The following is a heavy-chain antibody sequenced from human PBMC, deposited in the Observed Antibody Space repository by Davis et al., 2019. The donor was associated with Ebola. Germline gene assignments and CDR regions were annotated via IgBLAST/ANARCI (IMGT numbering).Heavy chain of an antibody. V-gene: IGHV4-39*07. CDR1: GGSISSGGYY. Sequence: PSETLSLTCTVSGGSISSGGYYWSWIRQHPGKGLEWIGTVYYSGSTYYNPSLKSRVTISADTSKNQFSLKLSSVTAADTAVYYCASNSDAFDIWGQGTMVTVSS. CDR2: VYYSGST. CDR3: ASNSDAFDI. J-gene: IGHJ3*02. D-gene: IGHD4-23*01.